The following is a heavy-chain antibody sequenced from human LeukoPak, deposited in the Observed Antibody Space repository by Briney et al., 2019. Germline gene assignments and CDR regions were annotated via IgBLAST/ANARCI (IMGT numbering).Heavy chain of an antibody. J-gene: IGHJ4*02. Sequence: GGSLRLFCAASGFTFSRSWMSWVRQAPGKGLEWVSGITNSGENTYYADSVKGRSTISRDNSKNTLFLEMNSLRVEDTAVYYCAKGRGFRVWDPWDNWGQGTLITVSS. V-gene: IGHV3-23*01. CDR2: ITNSGENT. CDR1: GFTFSRSW. D-gene: IGHD3-16*01. CDR3: AKGRGFRVWDPWDN.